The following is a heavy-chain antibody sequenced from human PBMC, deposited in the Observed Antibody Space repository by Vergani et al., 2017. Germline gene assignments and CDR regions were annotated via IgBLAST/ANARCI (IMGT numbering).Heavy chain of an antibody. CDR3: ARDAPRGGTSHPED. J-gene: IGHJ4*02. CDR2: ISYDGSNK. Sequence: QVQLVESGGGVVQPGRSLRLSCAASGFTFSSYAMHWVRQAPGKGLEWVAVISYDGSNKYYADSVKGRFTISRDNSKNTLYLQMNSLRAEDTAVYYCARDAPRGGTSHPEDWGQGTLVTVSS. V-gene: IGHV3-30-3*01. D-gene: IGHD2-2*01. CDR1: GFTFSSYA.